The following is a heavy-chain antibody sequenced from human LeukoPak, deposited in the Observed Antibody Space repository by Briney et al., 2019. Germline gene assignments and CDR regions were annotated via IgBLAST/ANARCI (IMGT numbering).Heavy chain of an antibody. CDR3: ATDYARHWWFEP. CDR2: IYSCGSTYYADST. J-gene: IGHJ5*02. D-gene: IGHD1-1*01. V-gene: IGHV3-21*04. Sequence: GGSLRLSCAASGLTVSSNHMNWVRQAPGKGLEWVSVIYSCGSTYYADSTDYADSVKGRFTISRDNSKNTVYLQRNSLISDDTAVYSGATDYARHWWFEPWGQGTLVTVSS. CDR1: GLTVSSNH.